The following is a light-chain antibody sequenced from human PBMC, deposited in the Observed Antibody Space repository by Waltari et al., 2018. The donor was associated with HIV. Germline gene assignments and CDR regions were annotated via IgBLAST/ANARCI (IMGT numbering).Light chain of an antibody. J-gene: IGLJ3*02. CDR3: QSYDSRLSGSV. CDR1: SSNLRTGSD. V-gene: IGLV1-40*01. CDR2: ANT. Sequence: QSALTQPPSVSGAPGPRVTISCTGTSSNLRTGSDVHWYQQLPGTAPKLLIYANTNRPSGVPYRFSGSKSGTSASLAITGLQAEDEADYYCQSYDSRLSGSVFGGGTKLTVL.